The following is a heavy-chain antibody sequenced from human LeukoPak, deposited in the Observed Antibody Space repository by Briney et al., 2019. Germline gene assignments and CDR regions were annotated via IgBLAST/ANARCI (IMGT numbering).Heavy chain of an antibody. CDR3: ARVKGSGYFWYYYYGMDV. Sequence: GASVKVSCKASGYTFTSYGISWVRQAPGQGLEWMGWISAYNGNTNYAQKLQGRVTMTTDTSTSTAYMELRSLRSDDTAVYYCARVKGSGYFWYYYYGMDVWGQGTTVTVSS. V-gene: IGHV1-18*01. J-gene: IGHJ6*02. D-gene: IGHD3-22*01. CDR2: ISAYNGNT. CDR1: GYTFTSYG.